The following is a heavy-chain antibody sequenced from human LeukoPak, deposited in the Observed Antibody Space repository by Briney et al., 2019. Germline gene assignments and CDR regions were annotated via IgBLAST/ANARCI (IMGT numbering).Heavy chain of an antibody. J-gene: IGHJ4*02. CDR1: GFTFDDYA. V-gene: IGHV3-21*01. Sequence: GGSLRLSCAASGFTFDDYAMHWVRQAPGKGLEWVSSISSSSSYIYYTDSVKGRFTISRDNAKNSLYLQMNSLRAEDTAVYYCARDHPGGITMVRGVPDYWGQGTLVTVSS. D-gene: IGHD3-10*01. CDR3: ARDHPGGITMVRGVPDY. CDR2: ISSSSSYI.